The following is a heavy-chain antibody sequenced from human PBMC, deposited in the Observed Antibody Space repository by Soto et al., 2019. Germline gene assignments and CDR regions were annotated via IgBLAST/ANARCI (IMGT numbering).Heavy chain of an antibody. D-gene: IGHD2-15*01. Sequence: GGSLRLSCAASGFTFSSYAMSWVRQAPGKGLEWVSAISGSGGSTYYADYVKGRFTISRDNSKNTLYLQMNSLRAEDTAVYYCAKAGPRYCSGGSCYGAFDIWGQGTMVTVSS. V-gene: IGHV3-23*01. CDR2: ISGSGGST. CDR3: AKAGPRYCSGGSCYGAFDI. CDR1: GFTFSSYA. J-gene: IGHJ3*02.